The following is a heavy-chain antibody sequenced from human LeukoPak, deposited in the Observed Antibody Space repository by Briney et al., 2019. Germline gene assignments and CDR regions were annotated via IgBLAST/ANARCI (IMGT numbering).Heavy chain of an antibody. CDR2: ISYDGSNK. V-gene: IGHV3-30*18. CDR3: AKDTPLSSGSDQVDYFDY. CDR1: GFTFSSYG. D-gene: IGHD3-10*01. J-gene: IGHJ4*02. Sequence: PGRSLRLSCAASGFTFSSYGMHWVRQAPGKGLEWVAVISYDGSNKYYADSVKGRFTISRDNSKNTLYLQMNSLRAEDTAVYYCAKDTPLSSGSDQVDYFDYWGQGTLVTVSS.